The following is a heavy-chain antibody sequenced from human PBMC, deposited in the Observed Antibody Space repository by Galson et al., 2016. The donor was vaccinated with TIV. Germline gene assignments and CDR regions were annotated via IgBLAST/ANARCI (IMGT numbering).Heavy chain of an antibody. CDR3: ARDRGSMTMILVVDYYYGMDV. J-gene: IGHJ6*02. D-gene: IGHD3-22*01. CDR1: GYTFSYYG. Sequence: SVKVSCKASGYTFSYYGISWVRRAPGQGLEWVGWISGHTGNTDYARKFQGRLLMTTDTSTGTAFMELRSLASDDTAVYYCARDRGSMTMILVVDYYYGMDVWGQGTTVTVSS. CDR2: ISGHTGNT. V-gene: IGHV1-18*04.